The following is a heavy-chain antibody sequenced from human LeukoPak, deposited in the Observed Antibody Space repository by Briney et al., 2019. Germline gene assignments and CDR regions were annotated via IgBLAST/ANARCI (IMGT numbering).Heavy chain of an antibody. V-gene: IGHV3-7*01. Sequence: GGSLGLSCAASGFTLGSYWMSWVRQAPGKGLEWVANIKQDGSEQYYVDSVRGRFTISRDNAKHSLYLQMNSLTAEDTAIYYCARESAGGPDYWGQGTLVTVSS. J-gene: IGHJ4*02. CDR2: IKQDGSEQ. CDR1: GFTLGSYW. D-gene: IGHD6-19*01. CDR3: ARESAGGPDY.